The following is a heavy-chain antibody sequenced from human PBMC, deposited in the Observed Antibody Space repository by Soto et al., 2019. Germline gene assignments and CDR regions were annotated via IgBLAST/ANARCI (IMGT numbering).Heavy chain of an antibody. D-gene: IGHD3-3*01. V-gene: IGHV4-4*02. CDR1: GGSISSSNW. CDR3: ASRLRFLEWLPDYYYYGMDV. CDR2: IYHSGST. J-gene: IGHJ6*02. Sequence: LSLTCAVSGGSISSSNWWSWVRQPPGKGLEWIGEIYHSGSTNYNPSLKSRVTISVDKSKNQFSLKRSSVTAADTAVYYCASRLRFLEWLPDYYYYGMDVWGQGTTVTVSS.